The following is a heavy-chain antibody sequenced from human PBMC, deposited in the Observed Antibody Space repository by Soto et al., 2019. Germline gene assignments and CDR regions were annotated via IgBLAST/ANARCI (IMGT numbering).Heavy chain of an antibody. CDR1: GYIFTDYY. J-gene: IGHJ5*02. D-gene: IGHD3-9*01. V-gene: IGHV1-2*06. CDR2: INPNSGGT. Sequence: ASVKVSCKASGYIFTDYYMHWVRQAPGQELGWMGRINPNSGGTNYAQKFQGRVTMTRDTSISTAYTELSSLRSDDTAVYYCARDRDPDILTGYYPNWFDPWGQGTLVTVSS. CDR3: ARDRDPDILTGYYPNWFDP.